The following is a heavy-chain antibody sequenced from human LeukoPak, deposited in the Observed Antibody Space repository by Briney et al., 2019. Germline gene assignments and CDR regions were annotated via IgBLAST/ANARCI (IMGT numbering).Heavy chain of an antibody. CDR3: ARVRGGGSYRDAFDI. D-gene: IGHD1-26*01. J-gene: IGHJ3*02. CDR1: GYTFTSYG. CDR2: ISAYNGNT. Sequence: ASVKVSCKASGYTFTSYGISWVRQAPGQGLEWMGWISAYNGNTNYAQKPQGRVTMTTDTSTSTAYMELRSLRSDDTAVYYCARVRGGGSYRDAFDIWGQGTMVTVSS. V-gene: IGHV1-18*01.